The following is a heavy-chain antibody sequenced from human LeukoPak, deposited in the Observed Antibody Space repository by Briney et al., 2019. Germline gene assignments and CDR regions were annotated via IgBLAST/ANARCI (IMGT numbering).Heavy chain of an antibody. Sequence: GGSLRLSCAASGFTFSGSAMSWVRQAPGEGLEWVSLISYSGANSYYTDSVRGRFTISRDNSKNTLYLQMNSLRAEDTAVYYCARDFELSHWGQGTLVTVSS. CDR1: GFTFSGSA. J-gene: IGHJ4*02. D-gene: IGHD3-16*02. V-gene: IGHV3-23*01. CDR2: ISYSGANS. CDR3: ARDFELSH.